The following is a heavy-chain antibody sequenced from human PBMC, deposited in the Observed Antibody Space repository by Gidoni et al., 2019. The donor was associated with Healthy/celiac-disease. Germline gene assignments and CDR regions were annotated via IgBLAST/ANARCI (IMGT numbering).Heavy chain of an antibody. CDR3: ARAPSIVVVTATPVGY. D-gene: IGHD2-21*02. CDR2: ISYDGSNK. J-gene: IGHJ4*02. Sequence: QVQLVESGGGVVQPGRSLRLSCAASGFTFSSYAMHWVRQAPGKGLEWVAVISYDGSNKYYADSVKGRFTISRDNSKNTLYLQMNSLRAEDTAVYYCARAPSIVVVTATPVGYWGQGTLVTVSS. CDR1: GFTFSSYA. V-gene: IGHV3-30*04.